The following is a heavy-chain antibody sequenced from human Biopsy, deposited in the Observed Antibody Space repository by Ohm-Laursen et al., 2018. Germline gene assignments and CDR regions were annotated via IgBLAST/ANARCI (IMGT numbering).Heavy chain of an antibody. J-gene: IGHJ5*02. CDR2: VYNVVIT. V-gene: IGHV4-59*01. D-gene: IGHD3-3*01. Sequence: SQTLSLTCSVSGGSIISYYRTWIRQPPGKGLEWIGHVYNVVITNYNPSLKIRVTISKDTSKNQFSLQVNSVTAADTVVYYCARTPRDSFWSGSYKRGLWFDPWGQGTLVIVSS. CDR3: ARTPRDSFWSGSYKRGLWFDP. CDR1: GGSIISYY.